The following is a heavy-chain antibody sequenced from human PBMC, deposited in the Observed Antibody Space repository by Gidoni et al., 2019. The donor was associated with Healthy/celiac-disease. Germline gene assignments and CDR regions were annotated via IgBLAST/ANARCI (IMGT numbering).Heavy chain of an antibody. V-gene: IGHV3-49*04. CDR2: TRSNAYGGTT. Sequence: EGQRVESGGGLGQPGRTQRRSWTASGFTWGDDAMSWGRQAPGKGLEWVGFTRSNAYGGTTEYAASVKGSFTISRDDSTSIAYLQMNSLKPEDTAVYYCTRTNYYDSSGYYRYWGQGTLVTVSS. D-gene: IGHD3-22*01. CDR3: TRTNYYDSSGYYRY. CDR1: GFTWGDDA. J-gene: IGHJ4*02.